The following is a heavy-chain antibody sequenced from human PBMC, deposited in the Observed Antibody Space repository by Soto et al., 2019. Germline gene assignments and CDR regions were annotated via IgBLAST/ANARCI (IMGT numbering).Heavy chain of an antibody. CDR3: ARRYYFDTNGSSGGNCFDP. CDR1: GYSFTSYW. CDR2: IYPGDSDT. Sequence: PGESLKISCKGSGYSFTSYWIGWVRQMPGKGLEWMEIIYPGDSDTRYSPSFQGQVTISVDKSISTAYLQWRSLKASDTAIYYCARRYYFDTNGSSGGNCFDPWGQGTLVTVSS. D-gene: IGHD3-22*01. V-gene: IGHV5-51*01. J-gene: IGHJ5*02.